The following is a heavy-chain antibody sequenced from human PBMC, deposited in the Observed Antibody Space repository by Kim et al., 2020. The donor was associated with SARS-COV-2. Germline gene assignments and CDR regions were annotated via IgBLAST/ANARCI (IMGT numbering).Heavy chain of an antibody. D-gene: IGHD2-21*02. CDR2: ISYDGSNK. CDR3: ARVLSCGGDCYPSDY. CDR1: GFTFSSYG. J-gene: IGHJ4*02. Sequence: GGSLRLSCAASGFTFSSYGMHWVRQAPGKGLEWVAVISYDGSNKYYADSVKGRFTISRDNSKNTLYLQMNSLRAEDTAVYYCARVLSCGGDCYPSDYWGQGTLVTVSS. V-gene: IGHV3-33*05.